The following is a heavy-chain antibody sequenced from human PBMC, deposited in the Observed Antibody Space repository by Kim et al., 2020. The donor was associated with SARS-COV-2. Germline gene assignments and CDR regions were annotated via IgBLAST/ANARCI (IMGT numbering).Heavy chain of an antibody. J-gene: IGHJ4*02. V-gene: IGHV4-59*13. D-gene: IGHD3-22*01. CDR3: ARGDDSSGYYHFDY. Sequence: SETLSLTCTVSGGSISSYYWSWIRQPPGKGLEWIGYIYYSGSTNYNPSLKSRVTISVDTSKNQFSLKLSSVTAADTAVYYCARGDDSSGYYHFDYWGQGTLVTVSS. CDR2: IYYSGST. CDR1: GGSISSYY.